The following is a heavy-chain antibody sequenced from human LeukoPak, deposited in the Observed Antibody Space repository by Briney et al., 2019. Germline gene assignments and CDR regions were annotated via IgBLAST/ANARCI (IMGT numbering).Heavy chain of an antibody. Sequence: PSETLSLTCTVSGGSISSHYWSWIRQPPGKGLEWIGYIYYSGSTNYNPSLKSQVTISVDTSKNQFSLKLSSVTAADTAVYYCARDLASITGRTPGWFDPWGQGTLVTVSS. J-gene: IGHJ5*02. CDR1: GGSISSHY. V-gene: IGHV4-59*11. D-gene: IGHD1-20*01. CDR2: IYYSGST. CDR3: ARDLASITGRTPGWFDP.